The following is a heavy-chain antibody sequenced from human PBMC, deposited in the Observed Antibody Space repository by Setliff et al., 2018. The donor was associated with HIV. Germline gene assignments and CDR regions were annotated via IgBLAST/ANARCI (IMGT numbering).Heavy chain of an antibody. V-gene: IGHV1-18*04. CDR1: GYTFTSDY. Sequence: ASVKVSCKASGYTFTSDYIHWVRQAPGQGLEWMGWISAYNGNTSYAQKLQGRVTMTTDTSTSTAYMELRSLRSDDTAVYYCARVVVRGVTFIAEYFQHWGQGTLVTVSS. CDR2: ISAYNGNT. CDR3: ARVVVRGVTFIAEYFQH. D-gene: IGHD3-10*01. J-gene: IGHJ1*01.